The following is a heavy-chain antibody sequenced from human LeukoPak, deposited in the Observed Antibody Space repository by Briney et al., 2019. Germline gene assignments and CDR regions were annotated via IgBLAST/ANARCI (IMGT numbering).Heavy chain of an antibody. CDR2: INPKNGGT. CDR3: ATDITALDY. Sequence: ASVKVSCKASGYNFNDYYLHWVRQAPGQGLELMGWINPKNGGTYYAEKFQGRVTMTRDTSITTVYMELSGLRSDDTAIYYCATDITALDYWGQGTLVTVSS. CDR1: GYNFNDYY. V-gene: IGHV1-2*02. D-gene: IGHD3-10*01. J-gene: IGHJ4*02.